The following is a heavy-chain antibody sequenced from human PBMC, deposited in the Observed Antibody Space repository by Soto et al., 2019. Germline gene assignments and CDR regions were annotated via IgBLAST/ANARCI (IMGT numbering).Heavy chain of an antibody. V-gene: IGHV3-66*01. CDR2: IYSGGST. CDR1: GWNFSSAW. Sequence: PVGALRLSCAASGWNFSSAWRNRVRQATGKGLEWVSVIYSGGSTYYADSVKGRFTISRDNSKNTLYLQMNSLRAEDTAVYYCAKEARDQYSGCDFNSGSCCFGYWGQGTLGTVSS. CDR3: AKEARDQYSGCDFNSGSCCFGY. J-gene: IGHJ4*02. D-gene: IGHD5-12*01.